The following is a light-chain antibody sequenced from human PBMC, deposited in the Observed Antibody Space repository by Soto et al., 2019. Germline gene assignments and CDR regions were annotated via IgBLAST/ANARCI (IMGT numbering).Light chain of an antibody. V-gene: IGKV1-39*01. CDR3: QQTYSTPSIT. J-gene: IGKJ5*01. CDR2: AAS. CDR1: QGISSY. Sequence: DIQVTQSPSSLSTSVGDRVTITCRASQGISSYLAWLQQKPGKAPILLIYAASSLQSGVPSRFSGSGSGTDFTLTISSLQPEDFATYYCQQTYSTPSITFGQGTRLEIK.